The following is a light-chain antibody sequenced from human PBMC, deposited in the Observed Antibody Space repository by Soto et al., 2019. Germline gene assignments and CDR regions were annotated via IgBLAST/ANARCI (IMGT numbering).Light chain of an antibody. CDR2: GAS. CDR3: QQYGSSLYT. J-gene: IGKJ2*01. V-gene: IGKV3-20*01. CDR1: QSVTSNY. Sequence: EIVLTQSPGTLSLSPGERATLSCRASQSVTSNYLAWYQQKPGQAPRVLIYGASSRDTGIPDRFSGSGSGTDFTLTISRLEPEDFAVYYCQQYGSSLYTFGQGTKLEV.